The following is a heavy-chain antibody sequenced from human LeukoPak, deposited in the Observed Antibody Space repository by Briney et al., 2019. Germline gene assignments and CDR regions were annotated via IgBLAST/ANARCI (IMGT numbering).Heavy chain of an antibody. CDR3: ARVGSTGDYAYFDY. Sequence: GASVKVSCKAPGYTFTGYYMHWVRQAPGQGLEWMGWINPNSGGTNYAQKFQGRVTMTRDTSISTAYMELSRLRSDDTAVYYCARVGSTGDYAYFDYWGQGTLVTVSS. CDR1: GYTFTGYY. CDR2: INPNSGGT. D-gene: IGHD4-17*01. V-gene: IGHV1-2*02. J-gene: IGHJ4*02.